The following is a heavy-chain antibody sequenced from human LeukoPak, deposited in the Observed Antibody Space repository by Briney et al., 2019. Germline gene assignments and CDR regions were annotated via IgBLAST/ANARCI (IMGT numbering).Heavy chain of an antibody. CDR1: GFTFSSYA. J-gene: IGHJ4*02. Sequence: GRSLRLSCAASGFTFSSYAMHWVRQAPGKGLEWVAVISYDGSNKYYADSVKGRFTISRDDSQNTLYLHTNSLRAEDTAVYYCAREQSRDDYSYDCWGQGTLVTVSS. D-gene: IGHD5-24*01. CDR3: AREQSRDDYSYDC. CDR2: ISYDGSNK. V-gene: IGHV3-30*04.